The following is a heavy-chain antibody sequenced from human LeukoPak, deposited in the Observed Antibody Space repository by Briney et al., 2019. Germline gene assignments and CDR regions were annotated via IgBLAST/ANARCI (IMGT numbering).Heavy chain of an antibody. CDR1: GYTFTSYG. J-gene: IGHJ4*02. Sequence: ASVKVSCKASGYTFTSYGIVWVRQAPGQGIEWMGWTSAYKGNTNYAQNLQGRVTMTTDTSTSTAYMELRSLRSDDTAVYYCARDPSGYSYGYVDYWGQGTLVTVYS. V-gene: IGHV1-18*01. CDR3: ARDPSGYSYGYVDY. D-gene: IGHD5-18*01. CDR2: TSAYKGNT.